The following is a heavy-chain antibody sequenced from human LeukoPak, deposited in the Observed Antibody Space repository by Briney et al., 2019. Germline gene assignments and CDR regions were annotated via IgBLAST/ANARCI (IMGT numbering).Heavy chain of an antibody. CDR1: GGSLSNYY. D-gene: IGHD3-22*01. CDR3: ARANFNFYDTSAYNI. Sequence: SETLSLTCNVSGGSLSNYYWNWIRQTPERGLEWIGYISYAVSTAYSTNLRSPVTIPLDTSKNQFSLRLNSLIAADLAVYYGARANFNFYDTSAYNIWGQGAQVTVSS. CDR2: ISYAVST. J-gene: IGHJ4*02. V-gene: IGHV4-59*01.